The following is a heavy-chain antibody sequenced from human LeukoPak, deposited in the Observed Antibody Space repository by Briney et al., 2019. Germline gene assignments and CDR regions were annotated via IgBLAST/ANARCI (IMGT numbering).Heavy chain of an antibody. CDR3: AITSWATLNAFDI. CDR1: GYTFIAKY. Sequence: ASVKVSCKASGYTFIAKYMHWVRQAPGQGLEWTGWINPNSGGTNYAPEFQGRVIMTRDTSISTAYMEMRRLRSDDTAVYYCAITSWATLNAFDIWGQGTVVTVSP. CDR2: INPNSGGT. J-gene: IGHJ3*02. D-gene: IGHD5-12*01. V-gene: IGHV1-2*02.